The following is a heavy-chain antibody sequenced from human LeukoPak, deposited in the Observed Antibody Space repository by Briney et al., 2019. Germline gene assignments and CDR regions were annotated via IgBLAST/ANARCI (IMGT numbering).Heavy chain of an antibody. CDR1: GGSIRSNYY. D-gene: IGHD3-10*01. Sequence: SETLSLTCTVSGGSIRSNYYWGWIRQPPGKGLEWIGSIYYSGNSYYNPSLKSRVTMSIDTSKNQFSLKVNSVTAADTAVYYCARERPGSRVLDYWGQGTVVTVSS. V-gene: IGHV4-39*07. J-gene: IGHJ4*02. CDR3: ARERPGSRVLDY. CDR2: IYYSGNS.